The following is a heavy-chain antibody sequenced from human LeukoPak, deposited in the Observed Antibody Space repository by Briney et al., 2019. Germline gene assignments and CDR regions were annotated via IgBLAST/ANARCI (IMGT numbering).Heavy chain of an antibody. CDR3: VRGGHKLDIETTRYYYGVDV. CDR1: GFILSDYW. J-gene: IGHJ6*02. CDR2: IENDGSRT. Sequence: GGSLRLSCAASGFILSDYWMHWVRQGPGKGLVHVSRIENDGSRTVYAASVKGRFTISRDDAKNTMYLQMNSLRGEDTAVYYCVRGGHKLDIETTRYYYGVDVWGQGTTVTVSS. D-gene: IGHD3-16*01. V-gene: IGHV3-74*03.